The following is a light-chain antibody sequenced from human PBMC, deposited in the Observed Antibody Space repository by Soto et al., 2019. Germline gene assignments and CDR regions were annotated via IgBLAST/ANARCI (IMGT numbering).Light chain of an antibody. Sequence: QLVLTQSSSASASLGSSVKLTCILSSGHSTYIIAWHQQQPGKAPRFLMTLDRSGSYNRGSGVPDRFSGSSSGADRYLTICNLQFEDEGDYYCETWYSNTHKVFGGGTQLTVL. CDR1: SGHSTYI. J-gene: IGLJ3*02. CDR3: ETWYSNTHKV. V-gene: IGLV4-60*02. CDR2: LDRSGSY.